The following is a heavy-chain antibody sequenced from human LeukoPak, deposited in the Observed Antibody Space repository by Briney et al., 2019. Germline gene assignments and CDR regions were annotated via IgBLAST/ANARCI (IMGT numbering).Heavy chain of an antibody. CDR3: ARGDSSPYYYFDY. CDR1: GYTFTSYG. D-gene: IGHD3-22*01. Sequence: ASVKVSCKASGYTFTSYGFSWVRQAPGQGLEWMGWISAYNGNTNYAQKFQGRVTMTRDTSISTAYMELSRLRSDDTAVFYCARGDSSPYYYFDYWGQGTLVTVSS. CDR2: ISAYNGNT. V-gene: IGHV1-18*01. J-gene: IGHJ4*02.